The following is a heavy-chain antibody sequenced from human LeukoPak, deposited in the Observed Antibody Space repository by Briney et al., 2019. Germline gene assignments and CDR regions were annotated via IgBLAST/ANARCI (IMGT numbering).Heavy chain of an antibody. CDR1: GFTFSSYG. V-gene: IGHV3-30*18. J-gene: IGHJ4*02. CDR2: ISYDGSNK. D-gene: IGHD3-10*01. Sequence: GRSLRLSCAASGFTFSSYGMHWVRQAPGKGLEWVAVISYDGSNKYYADSVKGRFTISRDNSKNTLYLQMNSLRAEDTAVYYCAKDRYYGSGSHTANFWGQGTLVTVSS. CDR3: AKDRYYGSGSHTANF.